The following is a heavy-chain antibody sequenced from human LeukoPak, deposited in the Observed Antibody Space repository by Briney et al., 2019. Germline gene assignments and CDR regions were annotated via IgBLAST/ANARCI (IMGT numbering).Heavy chain of an antibody. CDR3: ARVVAARYNWFDP. J-gene: IGHJ5*02. Sequence: SETLSLTCTVSGGSISSGGYYWSWIRQHPGKGLEWIGYIYYSGSTYYNPSLKSRVTISVDTSKNQFSLKLSSVTAADTAVYYCARVVAARYNWFDPWGQGTLVTVPS. CDR2: IYYSGST. D-gene: IGHD6-6*01. V-gene: IGHV4-31*03. CDR1: GGSISSGGYY.